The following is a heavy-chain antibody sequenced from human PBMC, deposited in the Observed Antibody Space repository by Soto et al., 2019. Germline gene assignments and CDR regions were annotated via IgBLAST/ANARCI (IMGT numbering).Heavy chain of an antibody. D-gene: IGHD2-2*01. CDR1: GVTFIDYY. Sequence: GGSLRLSCAASGVTFIDYYMSWIRQAPGKGLEWVSYISSSGSTIYYADSVKGRFTISRDNAKNSLYLQMNSLRAEDTAVYYCASDPYCSSTSCYHYYYYMDVWGKGTTVTVSS. CDR2: ISSSGSTI. CDR3: ASDPYCSSTSCYHYYYYMDV. V-gene: IGHV3-11*01. J-gene: IGHJ6*03.